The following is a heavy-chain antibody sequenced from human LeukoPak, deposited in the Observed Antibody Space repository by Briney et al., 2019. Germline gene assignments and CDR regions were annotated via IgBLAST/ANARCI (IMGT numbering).Heavy chain of an antibody. CDR2: IRYDGSNK. D-gene: IGHD6-19*01. J-gene: IGHJ4*02. CDR1: GFTFTSYG. Sequence: GGSLTLSCAASGFTFTSYGMHWDRPAPGRGLEWVAFIRYDGSNKYYANSVKGQFTISRDNSKKTLYLQMNSLRAEYTAVYYCAKIAVAGPNGYWGQGTLVSVSS. V-gene: IGHV3-30*02. CDR3: AKIAVAGPNGY.